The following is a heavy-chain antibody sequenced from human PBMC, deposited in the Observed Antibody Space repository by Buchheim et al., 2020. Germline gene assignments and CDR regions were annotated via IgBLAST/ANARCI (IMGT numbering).Heavy chain of an antibody. CDR3: TTGLQLWSLVTPGGENKPNFDH. J-gene: IGHJ4*02. D-gene: IGHD4-17*01. Sequence: EVHLVESGGGWVKPGESRRLSCTTSGFAFINTWMSWVRQAPGKGLEWIGRIKSQGDGATTDYAAPATGRFSISRDDSNNLLFLQMNMLENEDTGVYYCTTGLQLWSLVTPGGENKPNFDHWGRGTL. CDR2: IKSQGDGATT. CDR1: GFAFINTW. V-gene: IGHV3-15*01.